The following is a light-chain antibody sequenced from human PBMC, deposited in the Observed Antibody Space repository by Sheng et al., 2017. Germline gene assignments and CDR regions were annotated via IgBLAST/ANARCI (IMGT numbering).Light chain of an antibody. CDR1: QSVLYNSNNKNY. J-gene: IGKJ2*01. Sequence: DVVMTQSPDSLAVSLGERATINCKSSQSVLYNSNNKNYLTWYQHKPGQPPKLLIYWASTRESGVPDRFSGSGSGTDFTLTISSLQAEDVATYYCQQYYTIPYTFGQGTKLEIK. CDR3: QQYYTIPYT. V-gene: IGKV4-1*01. CDR2: WAS.